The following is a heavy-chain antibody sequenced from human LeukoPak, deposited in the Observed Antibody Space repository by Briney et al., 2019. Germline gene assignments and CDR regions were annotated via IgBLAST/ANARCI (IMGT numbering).Heavy chain of an antibody. CDR3: ARDHRPEIQYYYMDV. CDR2: LLYDGNTK. V-gene: IGHV3-33*01. Sequence: GGSLRLSCAASGLSLSNYGMHWVRQAPGKGLEWVAALLYDGNTKHYADSVKGRFTISRDISKNTFYLQMNSLTAEDTAVYYCARDHRPEIQYYYMDVWGKGTTVAVSS. D-gene: IGHD1-14*01. CDR1: GLSLSNYG. J-gene: IGHJ6*03.